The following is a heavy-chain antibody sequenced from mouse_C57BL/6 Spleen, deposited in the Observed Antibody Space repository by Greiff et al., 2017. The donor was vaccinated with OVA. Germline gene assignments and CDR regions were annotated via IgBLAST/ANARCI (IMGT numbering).Heavy chain of an antibody. D-gene: IGHD2-4*01. CDR1: GFTFSDYG. CDR3: ARGDYDDY. J-gene: IGHJ2*01. V-gene: IGHV5-17*01. Sequence: EVMLVESGGGLVKPGGSLKLSCAASGFTFSDYGMHWVRQAPEKGLEWVAYISSGSSTIYYADTVKGRFTISRDNAKNTLFFQMTSLRSEDTAMYYCARGDYDDYWGQGTTLTVSS. CDR2: ISSGSSTI.